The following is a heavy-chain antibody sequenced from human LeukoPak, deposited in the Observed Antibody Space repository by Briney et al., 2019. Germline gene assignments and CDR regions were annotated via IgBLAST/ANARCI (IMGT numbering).Heavy chain of an antibody. CDR1: GFTVSNNY. V-gene: IGHV3-53*04. Sequence: QPGGSLRLSCAASGFTVSNNYMIWVRQAPGKGLEWVSVIYNGDVGGNIYYADSVKGRFTITRHNSQNTVYLQMNSLRAEDTAVYYCARRYSSSLYYFDYWGQGTLVTVSS. J-gene: IGHJ4*02. CDR3: ARRYSSSLYYFDY. D-gene: IGHD6-19*01. CDR2: IYNGDVGGNI.